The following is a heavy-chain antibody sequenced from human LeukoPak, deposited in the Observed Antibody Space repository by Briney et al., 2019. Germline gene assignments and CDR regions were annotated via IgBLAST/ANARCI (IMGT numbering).Heavy chain of an antibody. J-gene: IGHJ4*02. V-gene: IGHV3-23*01. CDR1: GFTFSSYA. Sequence: GGSLRLSCAPSGFTFSSYAMSWVRQAPGKGLEWVSGISGSGGSTYYADSVKGRFTISRDNSRNTLYLQMNSLRAEDTAVYYCSIIPGDSSGWCEFNYWGQGTLVTVSS. D-gene: IGHD6-13*01. CDR2: ISGSGGST. CDR3: SIIPGDSSGWCEFNY.